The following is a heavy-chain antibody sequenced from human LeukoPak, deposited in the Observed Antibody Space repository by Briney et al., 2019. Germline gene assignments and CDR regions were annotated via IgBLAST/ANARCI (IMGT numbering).Heavy chain of an antibody. D-gene: IGHD5-24*01. J-gene: IGHJ4*02. CDR1: GFTFSSYG. CDR2: IRYDESNK. Sequence: PGGSLRLSCATSGFTFSSYGMHWFRQAPGKGLEWVAFIRYDESNKYYGDSVKGRFTISRDNSKNILYLQMSSLSAEDTAVYYCATDRNYNSPFDYWGQGTLVTVSS. CDR3: ATDRNYNSPFDY. V-gene: IGHV3-30*02.